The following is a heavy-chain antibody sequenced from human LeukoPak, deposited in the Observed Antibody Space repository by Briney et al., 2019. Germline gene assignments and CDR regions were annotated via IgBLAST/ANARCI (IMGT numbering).Heavy chain of an antibody. J-gene: IGHJ5*02. CDR2: ISYSGST. D-gene: IGHD3-22*01. CDR1: GGSISSYY. CDR3: AREPGFDSSGYLNWFDP. V-gene: IGHV4-59*01. Sequence: SETLSLTCTVSGGSISSYYWSWIRQPPGKGLEWIACISYSGSTKYNPSLKSRVTISVDTSKNQLSLKLSSVTAADTAVYYCAREPGFDSSGYLNWFDPWGQGTLVTVSS.